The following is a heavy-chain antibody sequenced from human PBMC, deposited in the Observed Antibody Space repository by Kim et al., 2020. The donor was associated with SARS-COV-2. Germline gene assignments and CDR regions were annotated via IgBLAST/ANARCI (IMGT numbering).Heavy chain of an antibody. CDR1: GFTFAEYW. CDR3: ARPPARRLDY. CDR2: INQDGRLK. D-gene: IGHD2-2*01. J-gene: IGHJ4*02. Sequence: GGSLRLSCEASGFTFAEYWMTWVRQAPGKGLEWVANINQDGRLKQYVDSVEGRFTISRDNAKNTLYLQMNSLRAEDTAMYYCARPPARRLDYWGQGALVTVSS. V-gene: IGHV3-7*03.